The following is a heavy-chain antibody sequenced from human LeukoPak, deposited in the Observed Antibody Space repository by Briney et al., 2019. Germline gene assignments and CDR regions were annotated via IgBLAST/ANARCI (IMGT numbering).Heavy chain of an antibody. Sequence: SETLSLTCTVSGGSISSSSYYWGWIRQPPGKGLEWIGSIYYSGSTYYNPSLKSRVTISVDTSKNQFSLKLSSVTAADTAVYYYARRVVGATGGGIDYWGQGTLVTVSS. D-gene: IGHD1-26*01. J-gene: IGHJ4*02. CDR2: IYYSGST. CDR1: GGSISSSSYY. V-gene: IGHV4-39*01. CDR3: ARRVVGATGGGIDY.